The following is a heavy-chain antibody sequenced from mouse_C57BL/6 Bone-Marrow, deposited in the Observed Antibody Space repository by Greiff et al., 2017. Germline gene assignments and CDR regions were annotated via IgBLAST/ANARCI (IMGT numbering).Heavy chain of an antibody. CDR3: ANMFRAWFAY. J-gene: IGHJ3*01. Sequence: QVQLKESGPGLVQPSQSLSITCTVSGFSLTSYGVHWVRQSPGKGLEWLGVIWRGGSTDYNAAFISRLSISKYNSKRQVFCKMNSLQADDTDIYNCANMFRAWFAYGGQGTLVTVAA. CDR1: GFSLTSYG. CDR2: IWRGGST. V-gene: IGHV2-2*01.